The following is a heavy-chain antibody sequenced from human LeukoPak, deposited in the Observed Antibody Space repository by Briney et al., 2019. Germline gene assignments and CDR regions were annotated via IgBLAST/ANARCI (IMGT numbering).Heavy chain of an antibody. J-gene: IGHJ4*02. CDR3: AKSSRGYYHDFDY. V-gene: IGHV4-59*08. Sequence: SETLSPTCTVSGGSISTYYWNWIRQPPGKGLEWIGYIYYSGSANYNPSLKSRVTMSLDTSKNQFSLKLSSVTAADTAVYYCAKSSRGYYHDFDYWGQGTLVTVSS. CDR1: GGSISTYY. CDR2: IYYSGSA. D-gene: IGHD3-22*01.